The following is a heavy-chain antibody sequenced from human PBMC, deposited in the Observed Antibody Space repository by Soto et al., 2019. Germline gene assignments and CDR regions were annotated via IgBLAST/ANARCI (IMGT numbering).Heavy chain of an antibody. V-gene: IGHV4-34*01. CDR2: INHRGST. Sequence: QVQLQQWGAGLLKPSETLSLTCAVYGGSFSGYYWSWIRQPPGKGLEWIGEINHRGSTNYNPFLKGRVTISGDTSKNQCALKLSSVTAAETAVYYCARGYDYIWGSYRRALDIWGQGTMVTVSS. CDR1: GGSFSGYY. J-gene: IGHJ3*02. D-gene: IGHD3-16*02. CDR3: ARGYDYIWGSYRRALDI.